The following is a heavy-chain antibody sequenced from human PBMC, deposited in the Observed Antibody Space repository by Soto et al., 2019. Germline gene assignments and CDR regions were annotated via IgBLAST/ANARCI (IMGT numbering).Heavy chain of an antibody. CDR3: AVSGMGNARYNWNS. CDR2: MNPNSGNT. J-gene: IGHJ5*02. Sequence: ASVKVSCKASGYTFTSYDINWVRQATGQGLEWMGWMNPNSGNTGYAQKFQGRVTMTRNTSISTAYMELSSLRSEDTAVYYCAVSGMGNARYNWNSWGQGTLVTVSS. V-gene: IGHV1-8*01. CDR1: GYTFTSYD. D-gene: IGHD1-20*01.